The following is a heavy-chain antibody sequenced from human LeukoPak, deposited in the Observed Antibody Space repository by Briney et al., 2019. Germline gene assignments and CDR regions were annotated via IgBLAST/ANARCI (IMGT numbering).Heavy chain of an antibody. V-gene: IGHV4-34*01. D-gene: IGHD3-10*01. CDR2: INHSGST. CDR1: GGSFSGYY. CDR3: ARWDYGSETYGLDY. Sequence: SETLSLTCAVYGGSFSGYYWSWIRQPPGKGLEWIGEINHSGSTNYNPSLKSRVTISVDTSKNQFSLKLCSVTAADTAVYYCARWDYGSETYGLDYWGQGTLVTVSS. J-gene: IGHJ4*02.